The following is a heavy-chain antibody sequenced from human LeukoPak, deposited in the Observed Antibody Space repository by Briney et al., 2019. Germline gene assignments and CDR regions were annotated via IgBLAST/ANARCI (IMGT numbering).Heavy chain of an antibody. CDR2: ITVDIDDA. CDR3: ARGTDMAMAGYYWRMDV. J-gene: IGHJ6*04. CDR1: GYSFSDHA. Sequence: ASVKLSCNASGYSFSDHAIHWLGQAPGQSLEWMGWITVDIDDARYSQRFQDRVTITRDTAASTDSMELRNLRSEDTAVYFCARGTDMAMAGYYWRMDVWGKGTAVTVSS. V-gene: IGHV1-3*01. D-gene: IGHD6-19*01.